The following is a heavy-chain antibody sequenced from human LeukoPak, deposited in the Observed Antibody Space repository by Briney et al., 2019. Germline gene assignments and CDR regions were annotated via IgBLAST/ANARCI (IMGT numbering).Heavy chain of an antibody. D-gene: IGHD6-19*01. CDR3: AKAGSGWPRWGDY. CDR2: ISGSGGST. Sequence: GGSLRLSCAASGFTFSSYAMSWVRQAPGKGLEWVSAISGSGGSTYYADSVKGRFTISRDNSKNTLYLQMNSLRAEDMAVYYCAKAGSGWPRWGDYWGQGTLVTVSS. V-gene: IGHV3-23*01. J-gene: IGHJ4*02. CDR1: GFTFSSYA.